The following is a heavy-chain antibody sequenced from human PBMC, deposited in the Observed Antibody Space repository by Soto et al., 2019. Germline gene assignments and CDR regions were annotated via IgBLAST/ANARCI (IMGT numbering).Heavy chain of an antibody. CDR1: GFTFSSYS. Sequence: GGSLRLSCAASGFTFSSYSMNWVRQAPGKGLEWVAVISFDGSNIYYADSVKGRFTISRDNSKYTLYLQMNSLRAEDTAVFYCAKDGVDFWSGYYKGYYWGQGTLVTVSS. CDR3: AKDGVDFWSGYYKGYY. D-gene: IGHD3-3*01. CDR2: ISFDGSNI. V-gene: IGHV3-30*18. J-gene: IGHJ4*02.